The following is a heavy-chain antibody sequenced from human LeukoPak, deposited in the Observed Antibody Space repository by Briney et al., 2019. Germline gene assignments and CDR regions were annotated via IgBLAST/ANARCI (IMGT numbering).Heavy chain of an antibody. CDR2: IHYSGST. V-gene: IGHV4-59*08. D-gene: IGHD2-2*01. Sequence: SETLSLTCTVSGGSISSYYWSWIRQPPGKGLEWIGSIHYSGSTTCNPSLKSRVTISVDTSKNQFSLKLSSVTAADTAVYYCARRLGGTSTGFDYWGQGTLVTVSS. CDR3: ARRLGGTSTGFDY. J-gene: IGHJ4*02. CDR1: GGSISSYY.